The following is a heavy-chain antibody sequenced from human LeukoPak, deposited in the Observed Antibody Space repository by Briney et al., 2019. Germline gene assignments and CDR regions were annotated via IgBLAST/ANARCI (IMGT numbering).Heavy chain of an antibody. V-gene: IGHV3-7*05. D-gene: IGHD3-3*01. CDR1: GFIFSNYW. Sequence: QPGGSLRLSCAASGFIFSNYWMSWVRQAPGKGLEWVANIKQDGSEKNYVDSVKGRFTISRDNAKNSLYLQMKSLRGEDTAVYYCAREGGKYGFWCGGNDAFDIWGQGTMVTVSS. CDR3: AREGGKYGFWCGGNDAFDI. J-gene: IGHJ3*02. CDR2: IKQDGSEK.